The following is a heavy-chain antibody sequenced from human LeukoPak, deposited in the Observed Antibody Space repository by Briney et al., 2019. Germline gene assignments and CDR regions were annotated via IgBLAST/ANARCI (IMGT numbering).Heavy chain of an antibody. V-gene: IGHV3-7*01. Sequence: HRGGSPSPAWAFSGLTFVTTWVSWSGRPPGKVLGWVAKIMQDGTEKYYVDSVKGRFTISRNKAKNSLYLQMNSLRAEDTAVYYCARDSGSIAAAGTLGGAFDIWGQGTMVTVSS. J-gene: IGHJ3*02. D-gene: IGHD6-13*01. CDR3: ARDSGSIAAAGTLGGAFDI. CDR1: GLTFVTTW. CDR2: IMQDGTEK.